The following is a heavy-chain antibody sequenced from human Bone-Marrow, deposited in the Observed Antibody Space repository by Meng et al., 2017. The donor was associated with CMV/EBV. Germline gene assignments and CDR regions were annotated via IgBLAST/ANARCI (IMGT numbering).Heavy chain of an antibody. J-gene: IGHJ4*02. V-gene: IGHV5-51*01. CDR1: GYTFTNYW. CDR2: IYPGDSDT. D-gene: IGHD4-17*01. Sequence: SCEGSGYTFTNYWIGWVRQLPGKGLEWMGIIYPGDSDTRYSPSFQGQVTISADKSINTAYLQWSSLKASDTATYYCARRFGDYGLYYFDSWGQGTLVTVSS. CDR3: ARRFGDYGLYYFDS.